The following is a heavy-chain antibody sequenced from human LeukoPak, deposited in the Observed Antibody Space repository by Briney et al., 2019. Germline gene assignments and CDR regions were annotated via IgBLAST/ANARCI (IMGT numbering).Heavy chain of an antibody. J-gene: IGHJ5*02. CDR3: ARGTKSTYYDILTGWGKFDP. CDR1: GFTVSSHY. CDR2: IYSGGDT. Sequence: GGSLRLSCAASGFTVSSHYMTWVRQAPGKGLEWVSVIYSGGDTHYADSVKGRFTISRDNSKNTLYLQMNSLRAEDTAVYYCARGTKSTYYDILTGWGKFDPWGQGTLVTVSS. V-gene: IGHV3-53*01. D-gene: IGHD3-9*01.